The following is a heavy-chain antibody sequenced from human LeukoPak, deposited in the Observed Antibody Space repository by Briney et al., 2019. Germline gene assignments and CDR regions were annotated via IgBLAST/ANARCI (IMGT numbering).Heavy chain of an antibody. J-gene: IGHJ4*02. CDR3: ARLVDGYRLTGFDY. CDR1: GGSISSSSYY. CDR2: IYYSGST. V-gene: IGHV4-39*01. D-gene: IGHD5-18*01. Sequence: SETLSLTCTASGGSISSSSYYWGWIRQPRGKGLELIGSIYYSGSTYYNPSLKSRVTISVDTSKNQFSLKLSSVTAADTAVYYCARLVDGYRLTGFDYWGQGTLVTVSS.